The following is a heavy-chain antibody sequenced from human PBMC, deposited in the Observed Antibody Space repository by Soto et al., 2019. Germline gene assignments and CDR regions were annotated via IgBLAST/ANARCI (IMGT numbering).Heavy chain of an antibody. D-gene: IGHD3-10*01. J-gene: IGHJ4*02. CDR3: ARHGVYGSLSY. V-gene: IGHV3-48*01. CDR2: ISISGSTI. CDR1: GFTFSSYT. Sequence: GGSLRLSCAASGFTFSSYTMNWVRQAPGKGLEWVSYISISGSTIYYADSVQGRFTISRDNAKDSLYLQMNSLRAGDTAVYYCARHGVYGSLSYWGQGTLVTVSS.